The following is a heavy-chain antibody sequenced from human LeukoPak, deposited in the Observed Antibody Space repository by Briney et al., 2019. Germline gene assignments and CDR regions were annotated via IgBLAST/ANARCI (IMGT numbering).Heavy chain of an antibody. Sequence: GGSLRLSCTASGFTFSSYTMSWVRQAPGKGLKWVSTITTGGPNTYYADSVKGRFTVSRDDSKNTLYLQMNSLRAEDTAVYYCARGDTAMVTPDYWGQGTLVTVSS. CDR3: ARGDTAMVTPDY. CDR2: ITTGGPNT. V-gene: IGHV3-23*01. J-gene: IGHJ4*02. CDR1: GFTFSSYT. D-gene: IGHD5-18*01.